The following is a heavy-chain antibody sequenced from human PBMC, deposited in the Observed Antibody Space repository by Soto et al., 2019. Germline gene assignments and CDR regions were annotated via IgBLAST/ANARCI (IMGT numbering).Heavy chain of an antibody. CDR2: AHHSGRT. Sequence: QVQLQESGPGLLKPSGTLSLTCTVSGHSMSSSNWWNWVRQPPGKGLEWIGEAHHSGRTNYNPSLKSRVTISVDRSQNHFSLQLTSVTAADTAVYYCARSEATALDYWGQGTLVTVSS. J-gene: IGHJ4*02. V-gene: IGHV4-4*02. CDR3: ARSEATALDY. CDR1: GHSMSSSNW.